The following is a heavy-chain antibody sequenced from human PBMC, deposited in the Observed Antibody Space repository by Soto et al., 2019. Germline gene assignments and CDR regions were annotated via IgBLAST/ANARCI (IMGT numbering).Heavy chain of an antibody. D-gene: IGHD5-18*01. CDR3: ARDHPHSYGVYYFDY. J-gene: IGHJ4*02. CDR2: ISYSGTT. Sequence: PSETLSLTCTVSGGSLSSYYWSWIRRPPGMGLEWIASISYSGTTNYNSSLKSRVTISIDTSKNQVSLKVNSVTAADTAVYYCARDHPHSYGVYYFDYWGQGTPVTAPQ. CDR1: GGSLSSYY. V-gene: IGHV4-59*01.